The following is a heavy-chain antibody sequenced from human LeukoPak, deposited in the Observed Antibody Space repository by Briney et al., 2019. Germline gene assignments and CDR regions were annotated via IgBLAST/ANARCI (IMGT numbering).Heavy chain of an antibody. CDR3: ARHFSGYNYHYYYGMDV. Sequence: SQTLSLTCTVSGGSISSYYWSWIRQPPGKGLEWIGYIYYSGSTNYNPSLKSRVTISVDTSKNQFSLKLSSVTAADTAVYYCARHFSGYNYHYYYGMDVWGQGTTVTVSS. CDR1: GGSISSYY. CDR2: IYYSGST. V-gene: IGHV4-59*08. D-gene: IGHD5-24*01. J-gene: IGHJ6*02.